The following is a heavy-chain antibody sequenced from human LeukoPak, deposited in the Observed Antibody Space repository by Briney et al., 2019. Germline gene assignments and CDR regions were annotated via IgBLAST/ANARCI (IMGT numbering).Heavy chain of an antibody. D-gene: IGHD5-12*01. Sequence: PGRSLRLSCAASGFTFSTYAMHWVRQAPGKGLEWVAVISYDGYNKYYADSAKGRFTISRDNSKNTVYLQMNSLRAEDTAVYYCARDKSGPHDYWGQGSLVTVSS. CDR2: ISYDGYNK. CDR3: ARDKSGPHDY. CDR1: GFTFSTYA. J-gene: IGHJ4*02. V-gene: IGHV3-30*04.